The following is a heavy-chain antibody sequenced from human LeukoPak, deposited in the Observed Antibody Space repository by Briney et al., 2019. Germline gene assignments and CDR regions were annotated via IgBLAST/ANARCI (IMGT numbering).Heavy chain of an antibody. CDR3: ARMQPELDY. V-gene: IGHV3-48*03. CDR1: GFTFSSYE. Sequence: GGSLRLSCAASGFTFSSYEMNWVRQAPGKGLEWVSYIRSSGGTIYYADSVKGRFTISRVNPKNSLYLQMNSLRAEDTAVYYCARMQPELDYWGQGTLVTVSS. CDR2: IRSSGGTI. D-gene: IGHD6-13*01. J-gene: IGHJ4*02.